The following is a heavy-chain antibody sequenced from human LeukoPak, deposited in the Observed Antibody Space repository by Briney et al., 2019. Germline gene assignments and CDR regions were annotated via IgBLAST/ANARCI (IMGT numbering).Heavy chain of an antibody. CDR3: AVELWFVDDY. Sequence: SETVSLMHAVYGVSLNGFYWMWLPPPPGKGLEWIGVINHSGSTNYNPALKSQVTISLDTSKGQFSLKLSPVTAGVTAVYYCAVELWFVDDYCGQGTLGTVS. V-gene: IGHV4-34*01. CDR1: GVSLNGFY. CDR2: INHSGST. J-gene: IGHJ4*02. D-gene: IGHD3-10*01.